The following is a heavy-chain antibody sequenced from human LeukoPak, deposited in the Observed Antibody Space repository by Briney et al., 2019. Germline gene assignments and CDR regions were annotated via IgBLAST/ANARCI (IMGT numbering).Heavy chain of an antibody. D-gene: IGHD5-18*01. CDR3: TRAGGRYSYEH. V-gene: IGHV3-74*01. Sequence: GGSLRLSCAXSGLTFSNYWMHWVRQAPGKGLVWVSRINTDGSTTTYADSVKGRFTISRDNDKNMLYLQMNSLRAEDTAVYYCTRAGGRYSYEHWGQGTLVTVSS. CDR2: INTDGSTT. J-gene: IGHJ4*02. CDR1: GLTFSNYW.